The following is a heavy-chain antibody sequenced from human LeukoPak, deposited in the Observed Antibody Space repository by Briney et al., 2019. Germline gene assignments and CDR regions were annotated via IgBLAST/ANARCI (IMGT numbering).Heavy chain of an antibody. CDR1: GFTFSIYS. V-gene: IGHV3-21*01. CDR3: ARANTNGCTYGNFDY. D-gene: IGHD5-18*01. Sequence: GGSLRLSCAASGFTFSIYSMDWVRQAPGKGLEWVSSISSGSTYIYYADSVKGRFTISRDDAKSSLFLQMNSLGAEDTAVYYCARANTNGCTYGNFDYWGQGTLVTVSS. J-gene: IGHJ4*02. CDR2: ISSGSTYI.